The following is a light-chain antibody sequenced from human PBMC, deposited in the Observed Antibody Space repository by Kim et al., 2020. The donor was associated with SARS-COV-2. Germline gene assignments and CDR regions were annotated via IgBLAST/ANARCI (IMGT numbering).Light chain of an antibody. CDR2: VAS. Sequence: EIVLTQPPGTLSLSPGERATLSCRASEKIDYNYLAWYQQKPGQAPRLLIYVASTRATAIPDRFSGSGSGTDFTLTISRLEPEDFALYYCQQYGSSTFTFGPGTKVDIK. V-gene: IGKV3-20*01. CDR1: EKIDYNY. CDR3: QQYGSSTFT. J-gene: IGKJ3*01.